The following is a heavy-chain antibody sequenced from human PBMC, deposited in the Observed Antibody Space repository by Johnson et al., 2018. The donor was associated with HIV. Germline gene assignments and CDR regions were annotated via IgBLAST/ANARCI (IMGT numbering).Heavy chain of an antibody. CDR3: ATVWRNEGRHSCDT. V-gene: IGHV3-48*04. CDR1: GFTFSSYA. D-gene: IGHD1-1*01. Sequence: EVQLVESGGGVVQPGRSLRLSCAASGFTFSSYAMHWVRQAPGKGLEWISYISGSGGTMYSADSVKGRLTISRNNANNSLHLQMNNLRAEETAVYFCATVWRNEGRHSCDTWGQGTVVTVSS. CDR2: ISGSGGTM. J-gene: IGHJ3*02.